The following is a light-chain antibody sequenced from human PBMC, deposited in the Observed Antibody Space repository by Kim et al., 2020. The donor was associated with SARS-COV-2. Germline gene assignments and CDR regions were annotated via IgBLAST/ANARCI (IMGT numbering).Light chain of an antibody. Sequence: PGEGAAPSCRAGQRGSSSLAWYQQKPGPAPRLRIDGASTRGTGIPARFSGSGSGTESTLTISSMQSEDFAFYDCQQQKNGPPRTFGQGTKVDIK. V-gene: IGKV3-15*01. CDR3: QQQKNGPPRT. CDR2: GAS. J-gene: IGKJ1*01. CDR1: QRGSSS.